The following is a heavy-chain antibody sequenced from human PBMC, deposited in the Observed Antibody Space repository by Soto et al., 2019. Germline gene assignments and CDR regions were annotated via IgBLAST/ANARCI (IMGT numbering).Heavy chain of an antibody. D-gene: IGHD6-19*01. J-gene: IGHJ6*02. Sequence: QVQLVESGGGVVQPGRSLRLSCAASGFTFSSYAMHWVRQAPGKGLEWVAVISYDGSNKYYADSVKGRFTISRDNSKNTLYLLMNSLRAEDTAVYYCAREYSSGWLRGNGCYYYGMDVWGQGTTVTVSS. CDR3: AREYSSGWLRGNGCYYYGMDV. CDR1: GFTFSSYA. CDR2: ISYDGSNK. V-gene: IGHV3-30-3*01.